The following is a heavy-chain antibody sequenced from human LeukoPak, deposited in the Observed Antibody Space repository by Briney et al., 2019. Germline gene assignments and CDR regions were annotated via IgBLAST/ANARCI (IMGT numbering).Heavy chain of an antibody. Sequence: SQTLSLTCTVSGGAINSGVYYWSWIRQHPGKGLEWIGYISNSGSTYDNPSLKSRLAISLDTSKNQFSLQLNSVTPEDTAVYYCARDRSLEGGWFDPWGQGTLVTVSS. CDR1: GGAINSGVYY. D-gene: IGHD1-1*01. J-gene: IGHJ5*02. V-gene: IGHV4-31*03. CDR2: ISNSGST. CDR3: ARDRSLEGGWFDP.